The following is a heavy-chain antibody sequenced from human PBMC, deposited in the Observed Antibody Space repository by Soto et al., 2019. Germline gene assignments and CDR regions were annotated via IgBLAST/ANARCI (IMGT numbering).Heavy chain of an antibody. CDR3: ARDGGSCYRGYYYYGMDV. D-gene: IGHD2-15*01. J-gene: IGHJ6*02. V-gene: IGHV3-21*01. CDR1: GFTFSSYS. CDR2: ISSSSSYI. Sequence: GGSLRLSCAASGFTFSSYSMNWVRQAPGKGLEWVSSISSSSSYIYYADSVKGRFTISRDNAKNSLYLQMNSLRAEDTAVYYWARDGGSCYRGYYYYGMDVWGQGTTVTVSS.